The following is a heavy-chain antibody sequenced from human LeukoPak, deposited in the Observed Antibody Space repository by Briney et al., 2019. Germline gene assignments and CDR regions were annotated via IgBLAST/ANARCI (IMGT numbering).Heavy chain of an antibody. Sequence: SVKVSCKASGGTFSSYAISWVRQAPGQGLEWMGGIIPIFGTANYAQKFQGRVTITADKSTSTACMELSSLRSEDTAVYYCARVMSYYGSGSSVSSFDYWGQGTLVTVSS. V-gene: IGHV1-69*06. CDR1: GGTFSSYA. CDR3: ARVMSYYGSGSSVSSFDY. CDR2: IIPIFGTA. D-gene: IGHD3-10*01. J-gene: IGHJ4*02.